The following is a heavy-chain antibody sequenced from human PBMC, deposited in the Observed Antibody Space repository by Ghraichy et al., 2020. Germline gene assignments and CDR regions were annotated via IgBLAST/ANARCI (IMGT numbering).Heavy chain of an antibody. D-gene: IGHD2-15*01. CDR1: GFTLSNYW. J-gene: IGHJ4*02. CDR2: IKSDGSST. Sequence: GSLRLSCAASGFTLSNYWMHWVRQVPGKGLVWVSRIKSDGSSTIYADSVKGRFTISRDNAKNTLYLQMNSLRAEDTAVYFCAREYCRGGRCYFGTGGSHFDYWGQGTLVTVSS. V-gene: IGHV3-74*01. CDR3: AREYCRGGRCYFGTGGSHFDY.